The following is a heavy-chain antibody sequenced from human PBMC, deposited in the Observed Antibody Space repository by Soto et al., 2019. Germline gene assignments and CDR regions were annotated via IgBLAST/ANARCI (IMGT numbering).Heavy chain of an antibody. V-gene: IGHV4-31*03. Sequence: PSETLSLTCTVSGGSISSGGYYWSWMRQHPWKGLEWIGYIYYSGSTYYNPSLKSRVTISVDTSKNQFSLKLSSVTAADTAVYYCARGGIVVVVAATQPPPDYGMDVWGQGXTVTVYS. D-gene: IGHD2-15*01. CDR1: GGSISSGGYY. J-gene: IGHJ6*02. CDR2: IYYSGST. CDR3: ARGGIVVVVAATQPPPDYGMDV.